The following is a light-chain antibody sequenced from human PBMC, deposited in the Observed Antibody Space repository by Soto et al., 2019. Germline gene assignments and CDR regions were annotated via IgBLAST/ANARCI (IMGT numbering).Light chain of an antibody. CDR1: ILAKKY. CDR2: KES. Sequence: SYELTQPSSVSVSPGQTARITCSGDILAKKYARWIQQQPGQAPVLVIYKESERPSGIPERFSGSSSVTTVTLTIRGAQVEDEADYYCYSAADNNLVFGGGTKLTVL. CDR3: YSAADNNLV. J-gene: IGLJ2*01. V-gene: IGLV3-27*01.